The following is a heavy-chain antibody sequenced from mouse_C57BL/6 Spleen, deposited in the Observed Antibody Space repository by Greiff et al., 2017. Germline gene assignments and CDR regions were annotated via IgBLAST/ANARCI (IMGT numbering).Heavy chain of an antibody. CDR1: GYTFTSYW. J-gene: IGHJ3*01. V-gene: IGHV1-69*01. Sequence: VQLQQPGAELVMPGASVKLSCKASGYTFTSYWMHWVKQRPGQGLEWIGEIDPSDSYTNYNQKFKGKSTLTVDKSSSTAYMQLSSLTSEDSAVYYCARVRDGFAYWGQGTLVTVSA. CDR3: ARVRDGFAY. D-gene: IGHD3-2*02. CDR2: IDPSDSYT.